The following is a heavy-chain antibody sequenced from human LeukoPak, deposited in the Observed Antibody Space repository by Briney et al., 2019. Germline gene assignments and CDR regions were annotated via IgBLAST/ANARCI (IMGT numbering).Heavy chain of an antibody. J-gene: IGHJ4*02. Sequence: GGSLRLSCAASGFTFSSYAMSWVRQLPGKGLKWVSTISGDGGGTFYADSVKGRFIISRDNSKKTLYLQMNSLRAEDTAVYSCAKDLSFYCYDGSGDRWGQGTLVTVSS. CDR2: ISGDGGGT. CDR1: GFTFSSYA. D-gene: IGHD3-22*01. V-gene: IGHV3-23*01. CDR3: AKDLSFYCYDGSGDR.